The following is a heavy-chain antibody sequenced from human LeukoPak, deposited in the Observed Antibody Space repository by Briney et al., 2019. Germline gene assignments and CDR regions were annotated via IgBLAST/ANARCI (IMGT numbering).Heavy chain of an antibody. CDR2: INTDESTT. V-gene: IGHV3-74*01. Sequence: GGSLRLSCAASGFTFSSSWMHWVRQAPGKGLVWVSRINTDESTTSYADSVQGRFTISRDNAKNTLYLQMNSLRADDTAVYFCARKGGSGWDPLDSWGQGTLVTVSS. D-gene: IGHD6-19*01. CDR1: GFTFSSSW. CDR3: ARKGGSGWDPLDS. J-gene: IGHJ4*02.